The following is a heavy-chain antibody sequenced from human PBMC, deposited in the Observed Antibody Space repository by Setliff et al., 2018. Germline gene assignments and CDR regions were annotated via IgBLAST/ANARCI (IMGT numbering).Heavy chain of an antibody. CDR1: GGTFSSYV. D-gene: IGHD1-26*01. Sequence: SVKVSCKASGGTFSSYVISWVREAPGQGLEWMGGIIPMFGTNYAQKFQGRVTITADESTSTAYMELSSLGSEDTAIYFCARHSGRYYVPGTFDSWGQGTPVTVSS. CDR3: ARHSGRYYVPGTFDS. V-gene: IGHV1-69*13. CDR2: IIPMFGT. J-gene: IGHJ4*02.